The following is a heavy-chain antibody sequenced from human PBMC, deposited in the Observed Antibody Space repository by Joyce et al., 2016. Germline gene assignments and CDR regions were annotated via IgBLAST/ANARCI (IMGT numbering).Heavy chain of an antibody. J-gene: IGHJ4*02. D-gene: IGHD6-6*01. CDR1: GYTFTSYA. V-gene: IGHV1-3*01. Sequence: QAKLVQSGAEVKKLGASVKVSCKPSGYTFTSYAMHWVRQAPGQRPEWMGWINADNGDTKDSQKFQDRVTITRDTSASIVYMELGSLRSEDAALFYCARAARRGNFDYWGQITLVTVSS. CDR3: ARAARRGNFDY. CDR2: INADNGDT.